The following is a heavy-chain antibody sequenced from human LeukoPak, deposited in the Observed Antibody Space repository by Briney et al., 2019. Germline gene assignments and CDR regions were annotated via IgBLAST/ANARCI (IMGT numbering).Heavy chain of an antibody. CDR2: IGSDNKP. J-gene: IGHJ4*02. CDR3: ARAYSSTWYDSPLDY. V-gene: IGHV3-23*05. CDR1: GFTFSAYA. Sequence: PGGSLRLSCEASGFTFSAYAMTWVRQAPGKGLEWVSSIGSDNKPHYSESVKGRFAISRDNSKSMLFLQLNSLRAGDTAVYYCARAYSSTWYDSPLDYWGQGTLVTVSS. D-gene: IGHD6-13*01.